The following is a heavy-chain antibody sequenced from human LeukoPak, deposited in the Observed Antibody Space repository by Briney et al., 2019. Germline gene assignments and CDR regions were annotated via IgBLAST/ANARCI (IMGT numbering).Heavy chain of an antibody. D-gene: IGHD6-19*01. V-gene: IGHV1-46*01. CDR1: GYTFTIYY. J-gene: IGHJ4*02. CDR3: AARSSGWYGTPIDY. Sequence: ASVTVSFKASGYTFTIYYMHWVRQAPGQGLEWMGIINPSGGSTSYAQKFQGRVTMTRDMSTSTVYMELSSLRSEDTAVYCCAARSSGWYGTPIDYWGQGTLVTVSS. CDR2: INPSGGST.